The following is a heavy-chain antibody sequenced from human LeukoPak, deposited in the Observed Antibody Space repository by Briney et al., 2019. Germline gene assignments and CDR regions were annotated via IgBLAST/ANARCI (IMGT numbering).Heavy chain of an antibody. CDR2: IYYRRST. D-gene: IGHD2-2*01. Sequence: SETLSLTCTVSGGSITSSSYYWGWIRQPPGKGLEWIGSIYYRRSTLYNPSLNSRVTISLDTPKNQFSLKLSSVTAADTAVYYCARDAKPTICLDVWGKGTTVTVSS. CDR3: ARDAKPTICLDV. J-gene: IGHJ6*04. V-gene: IGHV4-39*07. CDR1: GGSITSSSYY.